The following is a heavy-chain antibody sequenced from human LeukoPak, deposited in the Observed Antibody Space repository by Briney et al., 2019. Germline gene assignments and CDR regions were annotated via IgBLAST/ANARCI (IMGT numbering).Heavy chain of an antibody. Sequence: PGGSLRLSCAASGFTFSSYWMSWVRQAPGKGLEWVANIKQDGSEKYYVDSVKGRFTISRDNAKNSLYLQMNSLRAEDTAVYYCARGLNRNADYFDYWGQGTLVTVSS. CDR2: IKQDGSEK. CDR3: ARGLNRNADYFDY. CDR1: GFTFSSYW. D-gene: IGHD1-14*01. J-gene: IGHJ4*02. V-gene: IGHV3-7*01.